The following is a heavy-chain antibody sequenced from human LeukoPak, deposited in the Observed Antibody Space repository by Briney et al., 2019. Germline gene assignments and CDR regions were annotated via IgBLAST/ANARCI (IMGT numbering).Heavy chain of an antibody. Sequence: PGGSLRLSCAASGFTFSSYAMSWVRQAPGKGLEWVSGIGGDSRTHYADSVEGRFTIFRDSSKNMLYLQMNNLRAEDTAVYYCAKDILRWSFDYWGQGTLVTVSS. V-gene: IGHV3-23*01. D-gene: IGHD4-17*01. CDR2: IGGDSRT. J-gene: IGHJ4*02. CDR3: AKDILRWSFDY. CDR1: GFTFSSYA.